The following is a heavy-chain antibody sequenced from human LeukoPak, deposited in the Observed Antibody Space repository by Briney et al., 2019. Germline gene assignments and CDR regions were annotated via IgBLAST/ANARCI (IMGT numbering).Heavy chain of an antibody. Sequence: PSETLSLTCTVSGGSISSGDYYWSWLRQPPGKGLEWIGYIYYSGSTYYNPSLKSRVTISVDTSKNQFSLKLSSVTAADTAVYYCARERYYYDISGYIFDYWGQGTLVTVSS. CDR1: GGSISSGDYY. CDR3: ARERYYYDISGYIFDY. V-gene: IGHV4-30-4*01. CDR2: IYYSGST. D-gene: IGHD3-22*01. J-gene: IGHJ4*02.